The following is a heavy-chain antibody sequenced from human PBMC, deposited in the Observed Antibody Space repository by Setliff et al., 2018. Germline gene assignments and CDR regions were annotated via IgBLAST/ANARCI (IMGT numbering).Heavy chain of an antibody. Sequence: SETLSLTCGVYGESISDSYWSWIRQPPGRALEWIGEALQGGSTNYNPSLRGRVIISLDTSKRQFALRINSVTAADTGVYYCARGGGYGSGGSFHNAPFDYWGQGMLVTVSS. D-gene: IGHD3-10*01. CDR1: GESISDSY. J-gene: IGHJ4*02. V-gene: IGHV4-34*01. CDR3: ARGGGYGSGGSFHNAPFDY. CDR2: ALQGGST.